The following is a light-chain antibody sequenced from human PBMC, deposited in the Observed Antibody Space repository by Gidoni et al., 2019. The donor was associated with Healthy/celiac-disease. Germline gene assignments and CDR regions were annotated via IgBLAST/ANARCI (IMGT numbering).Light chain of an antibody. Sequence: SALTQPASVSGSPGQPIAISCTGTSSDVGSYNLVSWYQQHPGKAPKLIIYEGSKRPSGVSNRFSGSKSGNTASLTISGLQAEDEADYYCCSYAGSSTFVFGGGTKLTVL. CDR3: CSYAGSSTFV. J-gene: IGLJ2*01. CDR2: EGS. V-gene: IGLV2-23*03. CDR1: SSDVGSYNL.